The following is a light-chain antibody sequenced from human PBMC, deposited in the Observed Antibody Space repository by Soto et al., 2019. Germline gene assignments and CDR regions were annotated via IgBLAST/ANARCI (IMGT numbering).Light chain of an antibody. V-gene: IGKV1-5*01. J-gene: IGKJ1*01. CDR2: DAS. Sequence: STLSASVGDRVTITCRASQNINDFLAWYQQKPGKSPKVLIYDASTLRSGVPLRFSGSGSGTQFTLTISSLQPDDFATYFCQQYYSHRTFGQGTKVDIK. CDR3: QQYYSHRT. CDR1: QNINDF.